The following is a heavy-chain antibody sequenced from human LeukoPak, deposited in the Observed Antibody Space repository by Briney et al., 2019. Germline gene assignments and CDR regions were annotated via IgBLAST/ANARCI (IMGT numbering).Heavy chain of an antibody. CDR1: GFTFSSYG. CDR3: AKEVSMSLDY. CDR2: ISYDGSNK. J-gene: IGHJ4*02. V-gene: IGHV3-30*18. Sequence: GRSLRLSCAASGFTFSSYGMHWVRQAPGKGLEWVAVISYDGSNKYYADSVKGRFTISRDNSKNTLYLQMNSLRAEDTAVYYCAKEVSMSLDYXXXGTLVTVSS. D-gene: IGHD2/OR15-2a*01.